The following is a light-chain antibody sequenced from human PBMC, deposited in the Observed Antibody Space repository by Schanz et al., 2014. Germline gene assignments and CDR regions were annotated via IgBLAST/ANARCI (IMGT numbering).Light chain of an antibody. CDR2: AAS. Sequence: EIVMTQSPGILSLSPGERVTLSCRASQSVSDNLAWYQQKPGQAPRLLIYAASSRATGIPDRFSGSGSGTDFTLTISRLEPEDFAVYYCQYYGTSPFTFGQGTRLEIK. CDR3: QYYGTSPFT. J-gene: IGKJ5*01. CDR1: QSVSDN. V-gene: IGKV3-20*01.